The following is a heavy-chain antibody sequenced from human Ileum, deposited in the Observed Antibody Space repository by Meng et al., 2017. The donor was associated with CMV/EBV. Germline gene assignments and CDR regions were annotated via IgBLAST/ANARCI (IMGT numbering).Heavy chain of an antibody. CDR3: ARDNLPGYGYSYDDY. D-gene: IGHD5-18*01. CDR2: INSDGSST. CDR1: GFTFSSYW. J-gene: IGHJ4*02. V-gene: IGHV3-74*01. Sequence: GRRVGSRGGVVQPGGSLRLSCAASGFTFSSYWMHWVRQAPGKGLVWVSRINSDGSSTSYADSVKGRFTISRDNAKNTLYLQMNSLRAEDTAVYYCARDNLPGYGYSYDDYWGQGTLVTVSS.